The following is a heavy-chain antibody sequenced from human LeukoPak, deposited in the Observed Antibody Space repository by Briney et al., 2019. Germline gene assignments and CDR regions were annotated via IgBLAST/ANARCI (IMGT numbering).Heavy chain of an antibody. V-gene: IGHV3-21*06. CDR2: ISGSGGLR. Sequence: GGSLRLSCAASRFTFITYTMNWVRQAPGKGLEWVSSISGSGGLRYYADSVKGRFTISRDNAKNSLYLQMNSLRVEDTAVYYCARKAAAAHDALDIWGQGTMVTVSS. CDR1: RFTFITYT. CDR3: ARKAAAAHDALDI. D-gene: IGHD2-2*01. J-gene: IGHJ3*02.